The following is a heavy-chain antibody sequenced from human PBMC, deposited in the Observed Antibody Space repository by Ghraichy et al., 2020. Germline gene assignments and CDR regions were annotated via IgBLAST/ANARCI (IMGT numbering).Heavy chain of an antibody. V-gene: IGHV4-31*03. CDR3: ARGSAVYFDTSGYWYFDL. CDR1: GGSISSGFYY. Sequence: SETLSLTCTVSGGSISSGFYYWSWIRQHPGKGLEWIGYIYNSGSTYYNPSLKSRVTISVDTSKNQFSLKLSSVNAADTAVYYCARGSAVYFDTSGYWYFDLWGRGTLVTVSS. CDR2: IYNSGST. D-gene: IGHD3-22*01. J-gene: IGHJ2*01.